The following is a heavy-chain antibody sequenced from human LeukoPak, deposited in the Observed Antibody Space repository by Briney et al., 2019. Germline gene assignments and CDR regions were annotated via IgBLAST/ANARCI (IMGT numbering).Heavy chain of an antibody. V-gene: IGHV1-69*04. CDR2: IIPILGIA. Sequence: ASVKVSCKASGGTFSSYAISWVRQAPGQGLEWMGRIIPILGIANYAQKFQGRVTITADKSTSTAYMELSSLRSEDTAVYYCAGLRRDGYRFDYWGQGTLVTVSS. CDR1: GGTFSSYA. D-gene: IGHD5-24*01. J-gene: IGHJ4*02. CDR3: AGLRRDGYRFDY.